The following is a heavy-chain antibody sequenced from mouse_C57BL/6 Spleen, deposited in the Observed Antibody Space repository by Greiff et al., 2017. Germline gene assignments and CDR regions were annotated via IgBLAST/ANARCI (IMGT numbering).Heavy chain of an antibody. D-gene: IGHD1-1*01. CDR3: ARGNYYGSSYAMDY. J-gene: IGHJ4*01. V-gene: IGHV1-4*01. CDR1: GYTFTSYT. CDR2: INPSSGYT. Sequence: VQGVESGAELARPGASVKMSCKASGYTFTSYTMHWVKQRPGQGLEWIGYINPSSGYTKYNQKFKDKATLTADKSSSTAYMQLSSLTSEDSAVYYCARGNYYGSSYAMDYWGQGTSVTVSS.